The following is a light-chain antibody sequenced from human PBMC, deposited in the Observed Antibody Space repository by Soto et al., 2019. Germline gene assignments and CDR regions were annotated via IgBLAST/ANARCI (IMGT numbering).Light chain of an antibody. CDR2: DAS. CDR3: QQRGNRPPWT. CDR1: QSINRH. J-gene: IGKJ1*01. V-gene: IGKV3-11*01. Sequence: EIVLTQSPATLSLSPGERATLSCRASQSINRHLVWYQQKPGQAPRLLIYDASNRATGIPARFSGSGSGTDFTLTISSLEPEDLAVYYCQQRGNRPPWTFGQGTKVDIK.